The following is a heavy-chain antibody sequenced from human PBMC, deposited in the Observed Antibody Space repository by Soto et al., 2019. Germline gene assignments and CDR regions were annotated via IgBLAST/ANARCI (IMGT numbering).Heavy chain of an antibody. CDR1: GGSSSGYY. D-gene: IGHD6-13*01. CDR2: INHSGST. V-gene: IGHV4-34*01. Sequence: PSEILSLTCAVYGGSSSGYYWSWIRQPPWKGLEWIGEINHSGSTNYNPSLKSRVTISVDTSKNQFSLKLSSVTAADTAVYYCARRRRTAAIFGAAAGTANDYWGQGTLVTVSS. J-gene: IGHJ4*02. CDR3: ARRRRTAAIFGAAAGTANDY.